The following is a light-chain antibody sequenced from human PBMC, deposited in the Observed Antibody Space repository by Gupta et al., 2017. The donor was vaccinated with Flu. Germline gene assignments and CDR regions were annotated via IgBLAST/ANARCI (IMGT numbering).Light chain of an antibody. CDR2: GAS. CDR3: QNENNAPMA. Sequence: PSSLSPSVGDRVTITCRASQGISIYLAWYQQKPGKGPKLLIYGASTVQSGVPSRFSGSGSGTDFTLTISSRQPEDVATYYCQNENNAPMAFGQGTKVEIK. CDR1: QGISIY. J-gene: IGKJ1*01. V-gene: IGKV1-27*01.